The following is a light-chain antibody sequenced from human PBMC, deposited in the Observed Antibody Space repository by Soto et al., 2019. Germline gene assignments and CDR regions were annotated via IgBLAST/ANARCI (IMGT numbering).Light chain of an antibody. CDR1: QTVGTS. V-gene: IGKV3-15*01. CDR3: QQHNAWPLT. J-gene: IGKJ4*01. Sequence: EIVLTQSPATLSVSTGESATLSCRASQTVGTSLVWYQQKPGQAPSLLIYGASTRAAGIPARFSGSGSGTDFTLTISSLQSEDFAVYYCQQHNAWPLTFGGGTEVEIK. CDR2: GAS.